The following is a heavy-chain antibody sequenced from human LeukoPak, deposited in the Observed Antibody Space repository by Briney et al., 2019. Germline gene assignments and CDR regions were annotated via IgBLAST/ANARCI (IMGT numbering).Heavy chain of an antibody. CDR1: GFTFDGYG. J-gene: IGHJ4*02. D-gene: IGHD6-13*01. CDR2: INWNGGST. V-gene: IGHV3-20*04. CDR3: ARGSYSSSWKTFDY. Sequence: GGSLRLSCAASGFTFDGYGMSWVRQAPGKGLEWVSGINWNGGSTGYADSVKGRFTISRDNAKNSLYLQMNSLRADDTAMYYCARGSYSSSWKTFDYWGQGTLVTVSS.